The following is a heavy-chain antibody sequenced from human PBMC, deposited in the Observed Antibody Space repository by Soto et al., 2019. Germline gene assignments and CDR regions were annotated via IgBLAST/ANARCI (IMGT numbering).Heavy chain of an antibody. D-gene: IGHD5-12*01. CDR1: GGTFSSYT. J-gene: IGHJ6*03. Sequence: ASVKVSCKASGGTFSSYTISWVRQAPGQGLEWMGRIIPILGIANYAQKFQGRVTITADKSTSTAYMELSSLRSEDTAVYYCARSSVATITDYYYYMDVWGKGTTVTVSS. V-gene: IGHV1-69*02. CDR2: IIPILGIA. CDR3: ARSSVATITDYYYYMDV.